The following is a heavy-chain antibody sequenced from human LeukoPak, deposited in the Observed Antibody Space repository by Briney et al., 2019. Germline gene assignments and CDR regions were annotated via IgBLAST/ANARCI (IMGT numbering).Heavy chain of an antibody. CDR3: AKALSAVRGLIITPDY. V-gene: IGHV3-23*01. Sequence: GGTLRLSCAASGFTFSSYGMSWVRQAPGKGLEWVSAISGSGGSTYYADSVKGRFTISRDNSKNTLYLQMNSLRAEDTAVYYCAKALSAVRGLIITPDYWGQGTLVTVSS. CDR2: ISGSGGST. CDR1: GFTFSSYG. D-gene: IGHD3-10*01. J-gene: IGHJ4*02.